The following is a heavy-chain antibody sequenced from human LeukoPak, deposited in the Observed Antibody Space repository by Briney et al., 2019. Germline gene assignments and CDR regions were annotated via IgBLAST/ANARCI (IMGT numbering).Heavy chain of an antibody. CDR1: GFTFSSYW. Sequence: GGSLRLSCAASGFTFSSYWRHWVRQAPGKGLVWVSRINGDGSSTSYADSVKGRFTISRDNAKTTLYLQMNSLRAEDTAVYYCVRGRYCSSTSCMTNWFDPWGQGTLVTVSS. J-gene: IGHJ5*02. V-gene: IGHV3-74*01. D-gene: IGHD2-2*01. CDR2: INGDGSST. CDR3: VRGRYCSSTSCMTNWFDP.